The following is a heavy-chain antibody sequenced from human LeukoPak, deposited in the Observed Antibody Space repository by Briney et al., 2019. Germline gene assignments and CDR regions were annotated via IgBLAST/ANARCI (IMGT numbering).Heavy chain of an antibody. J-gene: IGHJ5*02. CDR2: INHSGGT. CDR3: ARGRIFGYNKVGRGNNWFDP. Sequence: SGTLFLTCAVYGGSFRDYYWSWIRQAPGKGLEFIGEINHSGGTKYNPSLKSRLTISEDTSKNQFSLKLTSVTAADTAVYYCARGRIFGYNKVGRGNNWFDPWGQGTLVTVSS. CDR1: GGSFRDYY. V-gene: IGHV4-34*01. D-gene: IGHD5-24*01.